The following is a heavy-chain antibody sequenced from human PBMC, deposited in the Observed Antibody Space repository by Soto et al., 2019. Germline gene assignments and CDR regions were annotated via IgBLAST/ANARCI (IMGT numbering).Heavy chain of an antibody. CDR2: IYYSGST. CDR1: GGSISSYY. CDR3: ARVGTGYCSGGSCYGSLYYFGY. J-gene: IGHJ4*02. Sequence: QVQLQESGPGLVKPSETLSLTCTVSGGSISSYYWSWIRQPPGKGLEWIGYIYYSGSTNYNPSLKSRVTISVDTSKNQFSLKLSSVTAAATAVYYCARVGTGYCSGGSCYGSLYYFGYWGQGTLVTVSS. D-gene: IGHD2-15*01. V-gene: IGHV4-59*08.